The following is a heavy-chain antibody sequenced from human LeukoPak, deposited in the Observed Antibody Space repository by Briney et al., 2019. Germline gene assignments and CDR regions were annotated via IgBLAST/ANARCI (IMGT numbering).Heavy chain of an antibody. D-gene: IGHD6-13*01. CDR2: INHSGST. CDR3: ARGSIAAAGTDY. J-gene: IGHJ4*02. V-gene: IGHV4-39*07. Sequence: SETLSLTCTVSGGSISSGGYYWSWIRQPPGKGLEWIGEINHSGSTNYNPSLKSRVTISVDTSKNQFSLKLSSVTAADTAVYYCARGSIAAAGTDYWGQGTLVTVSS. CDR1: GGSISSGGYY.